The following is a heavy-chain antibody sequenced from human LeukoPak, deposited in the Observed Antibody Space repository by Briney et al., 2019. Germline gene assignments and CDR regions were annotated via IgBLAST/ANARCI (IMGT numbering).Heavy chain of an antibody. V-gene: IGHV4-59*01. J-gene: IGHJ4*02. CDR2: IYYSGST. CDR1: GGSISSYY. CDR3: AREANDFWSGYYYFDY. Sequence: PSETLSLTFTVSGGSISSYYWSWIRQPPGKGLEWIGYIYYSGSTNYNPSLKSRVTISVDTSKNQFSLKLSSVTAADTAVYYCAREANDFWSGYYYFDYWGQGTLVTVSS. D-gene: IGHD3-3*01.